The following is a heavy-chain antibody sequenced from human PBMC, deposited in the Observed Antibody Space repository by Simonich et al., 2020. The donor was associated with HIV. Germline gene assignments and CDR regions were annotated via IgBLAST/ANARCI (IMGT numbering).Heavy chain of an antibody. Sequence: VQLVQSGAEVKKPGASVKVSCKVSGYSLTELSMHWVQQAPGRGLEWMGLVDPEDGETRLAEKFQGRVTITADTSTDTAYMELSSLRSEDTAVYYCAAVELGHWGQGTLVTVSS. CDR2: VDPEDGET. CDR1: GYSLTELS. CDR3: AAVELGH. J-gene: IGHJ4*02. D-gene: IGHD1-7*01. V-gene: IGHV1-69-2*01.